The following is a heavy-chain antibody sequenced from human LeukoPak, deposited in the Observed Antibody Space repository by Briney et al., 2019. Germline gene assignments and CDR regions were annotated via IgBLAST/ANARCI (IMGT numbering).Heavy chain of an antibody. CDR1: GGSISSYY. CDR3: ARLTKNDSGSFRFGKKKRGYMDV. V-gene: IGHV4-4*07. J-gene: IGHJ6*03. D-gene: IGHD3-10*01. CDR2: IYTSGST. Sequence: SETLSLTCTVSGGSISSYYWSWIRQPAGKGLEWIGRIYTSGSTNYNPSLKSRVTISVDTSKNQFSLKLSSVTAADTAVYYCARLTKNDSGSFRFGKKKRGYMDVWGKGTTVTISS.